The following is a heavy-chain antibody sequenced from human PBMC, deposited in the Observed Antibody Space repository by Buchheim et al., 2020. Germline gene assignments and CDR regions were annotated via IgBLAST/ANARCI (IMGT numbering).Heavy chain of an antibody. J-gene: IGHJ5*02. V-gene: IGHV4-59*08. Sequence: QVQLQESGPGLVKPSETLSLTCTVSGGSISSYYWSWLRQPPGKGLEWIGYIYYSGSTNYNPSLKSRVTISVDTSKNQFSLKLSSVTAADTAVYYCARHPSEQQLVRGWFDPWGQGTL. CDR1: GGSISSYY. D-gene: IGHD6-13*01. CDR3: ARHPSEQQLVRGWFDP. CDR2: IYYSGST.